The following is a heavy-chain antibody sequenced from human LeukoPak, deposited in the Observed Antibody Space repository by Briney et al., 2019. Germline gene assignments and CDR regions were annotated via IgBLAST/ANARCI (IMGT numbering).Heavy chain of an antibody. CDR1: GYPFTTWE. Sequence: ASVKVSCKTSGYPFTTWEINWVRQAAGQGLEWMGWVHPNSGNTAYAQKFQGRVTMTRDTSVSTAYMELSGLRFDDTAVYFCARGPRNDPWGQGTLVTVSS. CDR3: ARGPRNDP. J-gene: IGHJ5*02. V-gene: IGHV1-8*01. D-gene: IGHD1-14*01. CDR2: VHPNSGNT.